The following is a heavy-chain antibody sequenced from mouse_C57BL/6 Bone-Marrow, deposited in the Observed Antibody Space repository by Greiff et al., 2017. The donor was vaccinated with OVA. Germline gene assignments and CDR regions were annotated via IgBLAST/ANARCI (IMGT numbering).Heavy chain of an antibody. Sequence: VQVVESGAELVRPGASVKLSCKASGYTFTDYYINWVKQRPGQGLEWIARIYPGSGNTYYNEKFKGKATLTAEKSSSTAYMQLSSLTSEDSAVYFCARWLPHKAMDYWGQGTSVTVSS. J-gene: IGHJ4*01. D-gene: IGHD2-2*01. CDR3: ARWLPHKAMDY. V-gene: IGHV1-76*01. CDR1: GYTFTDYY. CDR2: IYPGSGNT.